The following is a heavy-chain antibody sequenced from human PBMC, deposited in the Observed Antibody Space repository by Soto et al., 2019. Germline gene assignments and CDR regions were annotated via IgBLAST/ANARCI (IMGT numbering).Heavy chain of an antibody. CDR3: AGWGGHDYNY. Sequence: GGSLRLSCAASGFPFSSTDMTWVRQAPGKGLEWVSTIDGSGGTTYYADSVKGRFTISRDNSINTVFLQMNSLRADDTALYFCAGWGGHDYNYWGQGIMVTVSS. D-gene: IGHD4-4*01. CDR1: GFPFSSTD. J-gene: IGHJ4*02. CDR2: IDGSGGTT. V-gene: IGHV3-23*01.